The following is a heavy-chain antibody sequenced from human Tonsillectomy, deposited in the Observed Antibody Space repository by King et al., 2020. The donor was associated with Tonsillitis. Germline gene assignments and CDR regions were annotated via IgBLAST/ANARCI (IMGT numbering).Heavy chain of an antibody. D-gene: IGHD5-12*01. CDR3: ARTDIALDY. V-gene: IGHV1-2*02. CDR1: GYTFTAYS. Sequence: VQLVESGAEVKKPGASLKVSCEASGYTFTAYSVHWVRQAPGQGLEWMGWINPNSGGTHYAQKFQGRVTMTRDMSISTAYMELSRLRSDDTAVYYCARTDIALDYWGQGTLVTVSS. J-gene: IGHJ4*02. CDR2: INPNSGGT.